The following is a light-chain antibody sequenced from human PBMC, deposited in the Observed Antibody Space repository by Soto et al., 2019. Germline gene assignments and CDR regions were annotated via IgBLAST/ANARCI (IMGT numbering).Light chain of an antibody. V-gene: IGKV1-5*01. CDR3: QHHNSYSQT. CDR1: QSIRYY. Sequence: DIQLTQSPATLSASVGDRVTITCRASQSIRYYLAWYQQMPGKASKLLIYGASSLQSGVPSRFSGSGSGTEFTLTISSLQPDDFATYFCQHHNSYSQTFGQGTKVDIK. CDR2: GAS. J-gene: IGKJ1*01.